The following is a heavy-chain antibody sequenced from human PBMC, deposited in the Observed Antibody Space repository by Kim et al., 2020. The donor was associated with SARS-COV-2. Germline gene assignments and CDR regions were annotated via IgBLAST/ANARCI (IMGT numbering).Heavy chain of an antibody. V-gene: IGHV3-23*01. D-gene: IGHD6-13*01. J-gene: IGHJ4*02. CDR3: AKDESGGSSWYSSFDY. Sequence: GGSLRLSCAASGFTFSSYAMSWVRQAPGKGLEWVSAISGSGGSTYYADSVKGRFTISRDNSKNTLYLQMNSLRAEDTAVYYCAKDESGGSSWYSSFDYWGQGTLVTVSS. CDR1: GFTFSSYA. CDR2: ISGSGGST.